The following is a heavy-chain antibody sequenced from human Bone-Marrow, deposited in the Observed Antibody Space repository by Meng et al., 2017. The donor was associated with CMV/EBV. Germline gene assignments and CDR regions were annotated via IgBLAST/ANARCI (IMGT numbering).Heavy chain of an antibody. V-gene: IGHV1-69*10. D-gene: IGHD3-16*01. CDR1: GGTFSSYA. J-gene: IGHJ5*02. CDR2: IIPILGIA. Sequence: SVKVSCKASGGTFSSYAISWVRQAPGQGLEWMGGIIPILGIANYAQKFQGRVTITADKSTSTAYMELSSLRSEDTAVYYCASTLGYYDYVWGSYWSSWGQRTLVTVSS. CDR3: ASTLGYYDYVWGSYWSS.